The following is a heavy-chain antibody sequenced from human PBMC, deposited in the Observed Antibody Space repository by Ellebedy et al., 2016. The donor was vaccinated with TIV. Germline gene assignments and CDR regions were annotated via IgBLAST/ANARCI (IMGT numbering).Heavy chain of an antibody. V-gene: IGHV3-23*01. CDR1: GFTFSCCA. CDR3: ARVLGGGWRTADL. Sequence: PGGPLRLSCAASGFTFSCCAMSWVRQAPGKGLEWVSVISNSGDTTYADSVKGRFTISRDNSKNTLYLEMNSLRTEDTALYYCARVLGGGWRTADLWGQGTLVTVTA. CDR2: ISNSGDTT. J-gene: IGHJ5*02. D-gene: IGHD6-19*01.